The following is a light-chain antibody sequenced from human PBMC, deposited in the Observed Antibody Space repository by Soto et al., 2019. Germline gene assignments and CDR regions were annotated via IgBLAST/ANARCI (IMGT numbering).Light chain of an antibody. J-gene: IGKJ1*01. CDR3: QQYNNLPRT. CDR1: QSVSSN. V-gene: IGKV3-15*01. Sequence: EIVMTQSPATLSVSPGERATLSCRASQSVSSNLAWYQQKPGQAPRLLIYGASTRATGIPARFSGSGSGTEFTLTISSRQSEDFAVYYCQQYNNLPRTFGQGTKVDI. CDR2: GAS.